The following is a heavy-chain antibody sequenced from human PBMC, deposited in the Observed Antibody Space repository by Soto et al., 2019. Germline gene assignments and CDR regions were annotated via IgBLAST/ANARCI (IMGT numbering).Heavy chain of an antibody. CDR2: ISSSSSYI. D-gene: IGHD6-13*01. CDR3: LGFDRSSWYGYYGMDV. Sequence: EVQLVESGGGLVKPGGSLRLSCAASGFTFSSYSMNWVRQAPGKGLEWVSSISSSSSYIYYADSVKGRFTISRDNAKNSLYLQMNRLRAEDTAVYYCLGFDRSSWYGYYGMDVWGQGTTVTVSS. V-gene: IGHV3-21*01. CDR1: GFTFSSYS. J-gene: IGHJ6*02.